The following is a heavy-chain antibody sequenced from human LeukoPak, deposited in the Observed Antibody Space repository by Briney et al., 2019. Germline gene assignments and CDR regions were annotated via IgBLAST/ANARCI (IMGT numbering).Heavy chain of an antibody. Sequence: PGGSLRLSCAASGFTFSSYWMSWVRQAPGKGLEWVANIKQDGSEKYYVDSVKGRFTISRDNAKNSLYLQMNSLRAEDTAVYYFARGGDFWSGYPLYNWFDPWGQGTLVTVSS. D-gene: IGHD3-3*01. J-gene: IGHJ5*02. CDR2: IKQDGSEK. CDR1: GFTFSSYW. CDR3: ARGGDFWSGYPLYNWFDP. V-gene: IGHV3-7*01.